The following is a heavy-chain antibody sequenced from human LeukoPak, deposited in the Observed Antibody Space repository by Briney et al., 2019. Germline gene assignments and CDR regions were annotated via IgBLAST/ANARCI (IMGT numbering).Heavy chain of an antibody. CDR2: ISGSGGNT. Sequence: PGGSLRLSCVASGLTLSSYAMSWVRQAPGKGLEWVSGISGSGGNTFYADSVKGRFTISRDNSKTTLYLQMNSLRAEDTAVYYCAKPTSSWAPFDYWGQGTLVTVSS. CDR1: GLTLSSYA. CDR3: AKPTSSWAPFDY. J-gene: IGHJ4*02. D-gene: IGHD6-13*01. V-gene: IGHV3-23*01.